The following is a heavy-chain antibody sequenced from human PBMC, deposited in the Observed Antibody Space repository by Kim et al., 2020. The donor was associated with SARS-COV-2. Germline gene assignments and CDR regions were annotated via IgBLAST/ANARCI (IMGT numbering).Heavy chain of an antibody. CDR2: VSTGGSDT. CDR3: ARAIIGTNTFDS. V-gene: IGHV3-74*01. Sequence: GGSLRLSCEASGFTFSNFWMDWVHQAPGKGLVWVSRVSTGGSDTSYADSVKGRFTISRDNARNTLYLQMDSLRADDTAVYYCARAIIGTNTFDSWGQGTL. D-gene: IGHD1-7*01. CDR1: GFTFSNFW. J-gene: IGHJ4*02.